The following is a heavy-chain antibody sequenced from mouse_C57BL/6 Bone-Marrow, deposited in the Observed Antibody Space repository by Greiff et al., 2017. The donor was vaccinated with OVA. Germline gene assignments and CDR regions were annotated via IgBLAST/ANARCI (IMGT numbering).Heavy chain of an antibody. CDR3: TRRDSNRYYYAMDD. Sequence: EVNLVESGEGLVKPGGSLKLSCAASGFTFSSYAMSWVRQTPEKRLEWVAYISSGGDYIYYADTVKGRFTLYTDTARNTLYLQMSNLKSEDTAMYYCTRRDSNRYYYAMDDWGQGTSVTVTS. CDR2: ISSGGDYI. D-gene: IGHD2-5*01. J-gene: IGHJ4*01. CDR1: GFTFSSYA. V-gene: IGHV5S21*01.